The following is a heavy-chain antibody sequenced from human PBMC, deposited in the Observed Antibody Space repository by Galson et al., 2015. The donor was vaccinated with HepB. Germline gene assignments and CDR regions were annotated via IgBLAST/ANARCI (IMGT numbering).Heavy chain of an antibody. CDR1: GFTFSSYG. J-gene: IGHJ4*02. Sequence: SLRLSCAASGFTFSSYGMHWVRQAPGKGLEWVAVIWYDGSNKYYADSVKGRFTISRDNSKNTLYLQMNSLRAEDTAVYYCAKDLRSSSWYGVFDYWGQGTLVTVSS. D-gene: IGHD6-13*01. V-gene: IGHV3-33*06. CDR2: IWYDGSNK. CDR3: AKDLRSSSWYGVFDY.